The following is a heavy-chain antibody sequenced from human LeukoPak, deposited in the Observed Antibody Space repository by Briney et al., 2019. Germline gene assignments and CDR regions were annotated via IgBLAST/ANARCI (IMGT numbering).Heavy chain of an antibody. D-gene: IGHD3-22*01. Sequence: ASVKVSCKASGYTFTSYAMNWVRQAPGQGLEWMGRIIPILGIANYAQKFQGRVTITADKSTSTAYMELSSLRSEDTAVYYCASTAYYYDSSGYYRYFQHWGQGTLVTVSS. J-gene: IGHJ1*01. CDR1: GYTFTSYA. V-gene: IGHV1-69*04. CDR3: ASTAYYYDSSGYYRYFQH. CDR2: IIPILGIA.